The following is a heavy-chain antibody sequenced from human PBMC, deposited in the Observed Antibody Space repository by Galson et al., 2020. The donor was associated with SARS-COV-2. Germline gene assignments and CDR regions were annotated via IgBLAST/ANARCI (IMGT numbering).Heavy chain of an antibody. CDR1: GFIFSSYD. CDR3: ARDPSGRGMDV. J-gene: IGHJ6*02. CDR2: IGTAGDT. V-gene: IGHV3-13*01. Sequence: GESLKISCEASGFIFSSYDMQWVRQVTGKGLEWVSAIGTAGDTHYSDSVKGRVTISRDNDKNFVYLEMNSLRAADTAVYYCARDPSGRGMDVWGQGTTVTV.